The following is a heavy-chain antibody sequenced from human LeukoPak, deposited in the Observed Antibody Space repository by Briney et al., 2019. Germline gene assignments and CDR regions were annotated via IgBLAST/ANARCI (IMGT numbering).Heavy chain of an antibody. CDR1: GGSISSSSYY. CDR3: ARLNPNRYIAAAGTVGYFQH. J-gene: IGHJ1*01. CDR2: IYYSGST. Sequence: SETLSLTCTVSGGSISSSSYYWGWIRQPPGKGLEWIGSIYYSGSTYYNPSLKSRVTISVDTSKNQFSLKLSSVTAADTAVYYCARLNPNRYIAAAGTVGYFQHWGQGTLVTVSS. D-gene: IGHD6-13*01. V-gene: IGHV4-39*01.